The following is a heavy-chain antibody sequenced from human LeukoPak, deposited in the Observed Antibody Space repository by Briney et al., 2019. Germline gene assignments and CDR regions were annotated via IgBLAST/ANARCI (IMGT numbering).Heavy chain of an antibody. CDR1: GFTFSSYW. V-gene: IGHV3-7*01. D-gene: IGHD3-22*01. CDR3: ARDRHYYDSSGYYYVKDC. CDR2: VNQDGSEK. J-gene: IGHJ4*02. Sequence: KTGGSLRLSCAASGFTFSSYWMSWVRQAPGKGLEWVANVNQDGSEKTYVDSVKGRFTISRDNAKNSLYLQMNSLRAEDTAVYYCARDRHYYDSSGYYYVKDCWGQGTLVTVSS.